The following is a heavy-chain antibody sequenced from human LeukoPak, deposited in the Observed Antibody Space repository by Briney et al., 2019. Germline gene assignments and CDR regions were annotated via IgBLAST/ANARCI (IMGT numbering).Heavy chain of an antibody. CDR2: TSAYNGNT. J-gene: IGHJ4*02. V-gene: IGHV1-18*01. D-gene: IGHD2-2*01. Sequence: GASVEVSCKASGYTLTHYGISWVRQAPGQGLEWMGWTSAYNGNTNYAQKLQGRVTMTTDTSTSTAYMELRSLRSDDTAVYYCARDVYRLLLDYWGQGTLVTVSS. CDR3: ARDVYRLLLDY. CDR1: GYTLTHYG.